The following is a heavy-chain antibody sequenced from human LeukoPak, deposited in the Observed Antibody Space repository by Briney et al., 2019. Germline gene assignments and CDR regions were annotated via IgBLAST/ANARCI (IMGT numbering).Heavy chain of an antibody. CDR1: GFTFSSYA. D-gene: IGHD1-7*01. CDR3: ARDIETGTLDY. V-gene: IGHV3-30-3*01. J-gene: IGHJ4*02. CDR2: ISYDGSNK. Sequence: GGSLRLSCAASGFTFSSYAMHWVRQAPGKGLEWVAVISYDGSNKYYADSVKGRFTISRDNSKNTLYLQMNSLRAEDTAAYYCARDIETGTLDYWGQGTLVTVSS.